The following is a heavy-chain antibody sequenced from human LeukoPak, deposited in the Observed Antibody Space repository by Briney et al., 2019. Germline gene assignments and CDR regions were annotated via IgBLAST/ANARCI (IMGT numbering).Heavy chain of an antibody. J-gene: IGHJ4*02. Sequence: PGGSLRLSCAASEFSVGSNYMTWVRQAPGKGLEWVSLIYSGGSTYYADSVKGRFTISRDSSKNTLYLQMNSLRAEDTAVYYCARDSIYGGNSFFDYWGQGTLVTVSS. CDR2: IYSGGST. CDR3: ARDSIYGGNSFFDY. V-gene: IGHV3-66*01. CDR1: EFSVGSNY. D-gene: IGHD4-23*01.